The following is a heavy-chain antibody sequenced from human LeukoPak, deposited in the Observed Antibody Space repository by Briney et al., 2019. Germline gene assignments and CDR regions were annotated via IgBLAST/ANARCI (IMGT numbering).Heavy chain of an antibody. CDR3: ARMYYYGSWAIDP. CDR1: GGSFSGYY. D-gene: IGHD3-10*01. CDR2: INHSGSA. Sequence: SETLSLTCAVYGGSFSGYYWSWIRQPPGKGLEWIGEINHSGSANYNPSLKSRVTISVDTSKNQFSLKLSSVTAADTAVYYCARMYYYGSWAIDPWGQGTLVTVSS. J-gene: IGHJ5*02. V-gene: IGHV4-34*01.